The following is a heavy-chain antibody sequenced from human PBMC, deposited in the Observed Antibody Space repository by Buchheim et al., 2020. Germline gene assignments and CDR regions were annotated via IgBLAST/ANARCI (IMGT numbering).Heavy chain of an antibody. Sequence: EVQLLESGGGLVQPGGSLRLSCAASGFTFSSYAMSWVRQAPGKGLEWVSAISGSGGSTYYADSVKGRFTISRENSKTNLYLRMNSLRAEDTAVYYCAKGSDLWFGELLPRYYYYGMDVWGQGTT. V-gene: IGHV3-23*01. CDR1: GFTFSSYA. D-gene: IGHD3-10*01. J-gene: IGHJ6*02. CDR2: ISGSGGST. CDR3: AKGSDLWFGELLPRYYYYGMDV.